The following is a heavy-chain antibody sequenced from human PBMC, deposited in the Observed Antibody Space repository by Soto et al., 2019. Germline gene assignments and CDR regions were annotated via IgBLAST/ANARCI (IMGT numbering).Heavy chain of an antibody. CDR2: IIPIFGTA. CDR1: GGTFSSYA. D-gene: IGHD2-8*01. Sequence: ASVKVSCKASGGTFSSYAISWVRQAPGQGLEWMGGIIPIFGTANYAQKFQGRVTITADESTSTAYMELSSLRSEDTAVYNCARGYCTNGVCYNFDYWGQGTLVTVSS. CDR3: ARGYCTNGVCYNFDY. V-gene: IGHV1-69*13. J-gene: IGHJ4*02.